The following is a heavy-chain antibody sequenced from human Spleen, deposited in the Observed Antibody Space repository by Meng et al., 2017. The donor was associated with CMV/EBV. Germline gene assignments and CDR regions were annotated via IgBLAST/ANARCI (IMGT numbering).Heavy chain of an antibody. V-gene: IGHV1-18*01. Sequence: FAIYGISWVRQAPGQGLEWMGWISNHNGNTNYAQKFQGRVTMTTDTSTSTAYMELSSLRSEDTAVYYCARDVDRGYSSSWTNWFDPWGQGTLVTVSS. CDR1: FAIYG. J-gene: IGHJ5*02. CDR2: ISNHNGNT. D-gene: IGHD6-13*01. CDR3: ARDVDRGYSSSWTNWFDP.